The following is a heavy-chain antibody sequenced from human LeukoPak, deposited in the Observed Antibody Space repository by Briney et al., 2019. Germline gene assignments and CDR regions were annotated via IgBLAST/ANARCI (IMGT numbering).Heavy chain of an antibody. D-gene: IGHD3-16*01. CDR1: GYTFTDNYS. V-gene: IGHV1-2*02. CDR2: IIPKSGGT. CDR3: ARERQRGLRGDY. Sequence: ASVKVSCKASGYTFTDNYSIHWGRQAPGEGVEWMGWIIPKSGGTSYAQNLQGRVTMTSDTSISTAYMELSGLTSDDTAVYYCARERQRGLRGDYWGQGTLVTVSS. J-gene: IGHJ4*02.